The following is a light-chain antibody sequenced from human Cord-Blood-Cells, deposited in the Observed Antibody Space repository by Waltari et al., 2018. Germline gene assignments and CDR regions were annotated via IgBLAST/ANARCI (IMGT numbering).Light chain of an antibody. V-gene: IGKV2-28*01. CDR2: LGS. J-gene: IGKJ4*01. CDR3: MQALQTPLT. CDR1: QSLLHSNGYND. Sequence: DIVMTQSPLSLPVTPGEPDSISCRSSQSLLHSNGYNDLDWYLQKPVQAPQLLIYLGSNRASGVPDRFSGSGSGTDFTLKISRVEAEDVGVYYCMQALQTPLTFGGGTKVEIK.